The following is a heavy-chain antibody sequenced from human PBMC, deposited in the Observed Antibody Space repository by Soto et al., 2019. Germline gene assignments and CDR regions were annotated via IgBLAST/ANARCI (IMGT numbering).Heavy chain of an antibody. V-gene: IGHV3-23*01. CDR2: ISGSGDTT. CDR3: AKDFSIGVSAWFDP. Sequence: EVQLLESGGGLVQPGGSLRLSCAASGFTFSNYAMTWVRQAPGKGLEWVSAISGSGDTTYYADSVKGRFTISRDNSKNTLYLQMNSLRAEDTAVYYCAKDFSIGVSAWFDPWGQGTLVTVSS. J-gene: IGHJ5*02. D-gene: IGHD3-10*01. CDR1: GFTFSNYA.